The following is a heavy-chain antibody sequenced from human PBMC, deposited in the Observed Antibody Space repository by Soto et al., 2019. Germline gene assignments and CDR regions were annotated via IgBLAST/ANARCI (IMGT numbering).Heavy chain of an antibody. CDR2: INTGNGNT. D-gene: IGHD3-3*01. CDR3: ARLQRYVEGLPGGLDS. CDR1: GYTFTDYN. J-gene: IGHJ4*02. V-gene: IGHV1-3*04. Sequence: QVHLVQSGADVQQPGASVKVSCKASGYTFTDYNLHWVCQAPGQSLEWVGWINTGNGNTKYSAKFQARVTISRDTSANTAYMELHNLKSEDTAVYFCARLQRYVEGLPGGLDSWGQGTLVTVSS.